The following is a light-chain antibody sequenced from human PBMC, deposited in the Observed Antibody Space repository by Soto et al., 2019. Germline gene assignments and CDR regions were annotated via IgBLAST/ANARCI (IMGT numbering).Light chain of an antibody. CDR2: GAS. V-gene: IGKV3-20*01. CDR3: QQYGSLLIT. CDR1: QSVSSSY. Sequence: IVLTQSPGTLSLSPGERATLSCSASQSVSSSYLAWYQQKPGQAPRLLIYGASSRATGIPDRFSGSGSGTDFTLTISRLEPEDFAVYYCQQYGSLLITFGQGTRLEIK. J-gene: IGKJ5*01.